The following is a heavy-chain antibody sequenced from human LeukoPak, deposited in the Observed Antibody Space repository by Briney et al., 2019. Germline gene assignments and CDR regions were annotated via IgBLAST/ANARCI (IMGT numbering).Heavy chain of an antibody. Sequence: GASVKVSFKASGYTFTNYGISWVRQAPGPGLEWKGGIIPIFGTANYAQKFQGRVTITTDESTSTAYLELNSLRSEDTAVYYCARDGQQQIDYYMDVWGKGTTVTVSS. J-gene: IGHJ6*03. CDR1: GYTFTNYG. V-gene: IGHV1-69*05. CDR3: ARDGQQQIDYYMDV. D-gene: IGHD6-13*01. CDR2: IIPIFGTA.